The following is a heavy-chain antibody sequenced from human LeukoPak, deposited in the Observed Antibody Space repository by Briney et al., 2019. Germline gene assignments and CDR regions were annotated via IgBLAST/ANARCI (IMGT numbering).Heavy chain of an antibody. Sequence: PSETLSLTCTVSGGSISSSSYYWGWIRQPPGKGLEWIGSIYYSGSTYYNPSLKSRVTISVDTSKNQFSLKLSSVTAADTAVYYCARHDDSSGYPAKDFDYWGQGTLATVSS. J-gene: IGHJ4*02. D-gene: IGHD3-22*01. V-gene: IGHV4-39*01. CDR3: ARHDDSSGYPAKDFDY. CDR2: IYYSGST. CDR1: GGSISSSSYY.